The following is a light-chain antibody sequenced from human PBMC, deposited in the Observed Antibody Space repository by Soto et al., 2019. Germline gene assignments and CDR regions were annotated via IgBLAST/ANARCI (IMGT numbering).Light chain of an antibody. Sequence: DIQMTQSPSSLSASVGDTVTITCRASQGIDTYLAWYQQKPGQVPKLLIYAASTLQSGVPSRFSGSGSGTDFTLTISSLQSEDVATYFCQKYTSAPFTFGPGTKVDIK. CDR3: QKYTSAPFT. CDR1: QGIDTY. V-gene: IGKV1-27*01. J-gene: IGKJ3*01. CDR2: AAS.